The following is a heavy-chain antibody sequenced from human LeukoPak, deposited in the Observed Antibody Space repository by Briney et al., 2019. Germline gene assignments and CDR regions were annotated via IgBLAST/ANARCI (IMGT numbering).Heavy chain of an antibody. CDR3: AYPQGSGYDSSHLWFDP. CDR2: INTNTGNP. CDR1: GYTFTSYA. Sequence: GASVKVSCKASGYTFTSYAMNWVRQAPGQGLEWMGWINTNTGNPTYAQGFTGRFVFSLDTSVSTAYLQISSLKAEDTAVYYCAYPQGSGYDSSHLWFDPWGQGTLVTVSS. J-gene: IGHJ5*02. V-gene: IGHV7-4-1*02. D-gene: IGHD5-12*01.